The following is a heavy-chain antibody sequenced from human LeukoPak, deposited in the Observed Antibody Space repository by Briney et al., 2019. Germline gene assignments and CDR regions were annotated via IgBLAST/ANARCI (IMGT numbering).Heavy chain of an antibody. D-gene: IGHD6-6*01. CDR2: IYYSGST. CDR1: GGSISSYY. Sequence: SETLSLTCTVSGGSISSYYWSWIQQPPGKGLEWIGYIYYSGSTNYNPSLKSRVTISVDTSKNQFSLKLSSVTAADTAVYYCARHSRSSSSSPFDYWGQGTLVTVSS. V-gene: IGHV4-59*08. CDR3: ARHSRSSSSSPFDY. J-gene: IGHJ4*02.